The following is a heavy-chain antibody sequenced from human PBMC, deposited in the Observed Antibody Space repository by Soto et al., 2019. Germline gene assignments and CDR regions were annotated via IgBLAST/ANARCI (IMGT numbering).Heavy chain of an antibody. CDR3: ARDGGYSYGYVGYYYMDV. CDR1: GGSISSYY. Sequence: SETLSLTCTASGGSISSYYWSWIRQPPGKGLEWIGYIYYSGSTNYNPSLKSRVTISVDTSKNQFSLKLSSVTAADTAVYYCARDGGYSYGYVGYYYMDVWGKGTTVTVSS. V-gene: IGHV4-59*01. D-gene: IGHD5-18*01. CDR2: IYYSGST. J-gene: IGHJ6*03.